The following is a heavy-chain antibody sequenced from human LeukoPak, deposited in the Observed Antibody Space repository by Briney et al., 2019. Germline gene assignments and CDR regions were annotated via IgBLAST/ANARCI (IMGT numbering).Heavy chain of an antibody. J-gene: IGHJ4*02. CDR3: ANSLVVTAAYDY. Sequence: GGSLRLSCAASGFTFTNYAMSWVRQAPGKGLEWVSGISNSGGSTYYADSVKGRFTISRDNSKNTLYLQMKTLRAEDTAVYYCANSLVVTAAYDYWGQGTLATVSS. CDR2: ISNSGGST. CDR1: GFTFTNYA. V-gene: IGHV3-23*01. D-gene: IGHD2-21*02.